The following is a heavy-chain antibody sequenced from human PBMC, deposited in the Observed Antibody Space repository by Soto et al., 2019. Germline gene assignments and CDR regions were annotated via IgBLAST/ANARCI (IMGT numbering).Heavy chain of an antibody. V-gene: IGHV1-18*01. D-gene: IGHD2-8*02. CDR3: ASDPGCGSDY. CDR2: ISAYNGNT. Sequence: QVQLVQSGAEVKKPGASVKVSCKASGYTFTSYGISWVRQAPGQGLEWMGWISAYNGNTNDAQKLQGRVTMTTDTSMSTTYMELMSLRSDDAEVYDCASDPGCGSDYWGQGTLVTVSS. CDR1: GYTFTSYG. J-gene: IGHJ4*02.